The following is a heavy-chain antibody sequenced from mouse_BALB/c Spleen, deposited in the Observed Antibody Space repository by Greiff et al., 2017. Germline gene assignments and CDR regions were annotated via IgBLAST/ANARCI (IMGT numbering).Heavy chain of an antibody. V-gene: IGHV5-6-4*01. CDR1: GFTFSSYT. Sequence: EVMLVESGGGLVKPGGSLKLSCAASGFTFSSYTMSWVRQTPEKRLEWVATISSGGSYTYYPDSVKGRFTISRDNAKNTLYLQMSSLKSEDTAMYYCTREGGSGTWFAYWGQGTLVTVSA. J-gene: IGHJ3*01. CDR2: ISSGGSYT. CDR3: TREGGSGTWFAY. D-gene: IGHD4-1*01.